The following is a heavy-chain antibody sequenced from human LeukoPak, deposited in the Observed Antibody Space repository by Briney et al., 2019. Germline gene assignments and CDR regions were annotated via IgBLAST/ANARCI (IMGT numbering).Heavy chain of an antibody. CDR1: GYTFTSYY. CDR2: INPSGGST. V-gene: IGHV1-46*01. J-gene: IGHJ4*02. CDR3: ARARGDCPFGY. Sequence: ASVKASCTASGYTFTSYYMHWVRQAPGQGLEWMGIINPSGGSTSYAQKFQGRVTTTRDTSTSTVYMELSSLRSEDTAVYYCARARGDCPFGYWGQGTLVTVSS. D-gene: IGHD2-21*02.